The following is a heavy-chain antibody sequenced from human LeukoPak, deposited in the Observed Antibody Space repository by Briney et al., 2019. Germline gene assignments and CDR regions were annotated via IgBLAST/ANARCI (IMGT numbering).Heavy chain of an antibody. D-gene: IGHD2-2*01. Sequence: GGSLRLSCAASGFTVSSNYMNWVRQAPGKGLEWVSVIYSGGSTYYADSVKGRFTVSRDSSKNTLYLQMNSLRAEDTAVYYCAAPGVPAATYYFDYWGQGTLVTVSS. V-gene: IGHV3-66*01. J-gene: IGHJ4*02. CDR2: IYSGGST. CDR3: AAPGVPAATYYFDY. CDR1: GFTVSSNY.